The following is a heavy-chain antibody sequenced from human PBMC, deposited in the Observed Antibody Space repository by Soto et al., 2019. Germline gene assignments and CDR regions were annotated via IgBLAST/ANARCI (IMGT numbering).Heavy chain of an antibody. CDR3: AKDRGGSGSFDY. CDR2: ISYDGSNK. D-gene: IGHD3-10*01. J-gene: IGHJ4*02. Sequence: QVQLVASGGGGVQPGRSLRLSCTASGFTFSNYGIHWVRQAPGKGLEWVAVISYDGSNKYFADSVKGRFTISRDNSKNTVSLQMNSLRAEDTAVYYCAKDRGGSGSFDYWGQGTLVTVSS. V-gene: IGHV3-30*18. CDR1: GFTFSNYG.